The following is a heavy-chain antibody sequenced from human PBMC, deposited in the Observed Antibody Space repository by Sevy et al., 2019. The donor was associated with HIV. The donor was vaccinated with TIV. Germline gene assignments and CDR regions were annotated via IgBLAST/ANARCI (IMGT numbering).Heavy chain of an antibody. V-gene: IGHV3-9*01. CDR1: GFTFDDYA. CDR2: ISWNSGSI. J-gene: IGHJ4*01. D-gene: IGHD2-8*01. CDR3: ARDRDDGYCTNGVCFNFDN. Sequence: GGSLRLSCAASGFTFDDYAMHWVRQAPGKGLKLVSGISWNSGSIDYADSVKGRFTISRDNAKNSLYLQMKSLRADDTALYYCARDRDDGYCTNGVCFNFDNWGQGTLVTVSS.